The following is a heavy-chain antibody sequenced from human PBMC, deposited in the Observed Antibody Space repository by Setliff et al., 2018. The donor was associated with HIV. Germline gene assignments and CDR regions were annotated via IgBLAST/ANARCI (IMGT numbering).Heavy chain of an antibody. CDR1: GDSISGYY. Sequence: SETLSLTCTVSGDSISGYYWSWIRQPPGKGLEWIGYIYTSGNTNYNPSLKSRVTISVDTSKNQFSLKLSSVTAADTAVYYCARHKSQPYYFDYWGQGTLVTVSS. CDR3: ARHKSQPYYFDY. J-gene: IGHJ4*02. CDR2: IYTSGNT. V-gene: IGHV4-59*08.